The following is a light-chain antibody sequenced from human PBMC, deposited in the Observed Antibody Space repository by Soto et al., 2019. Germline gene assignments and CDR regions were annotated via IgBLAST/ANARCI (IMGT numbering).Light chain of an antibody. Sequence: QMTQSPSSLSASVGDRVTVTCRASQSINIYLNWYQQKPGKAPTLLIYGASSLQSGVPSRFSGGGSRTDFTLTICSLQPEDFATYYCQQSYRSPYTFGQGTKLEIK. CDR2: GAS. CDR3: QQSYRSPYT. CDR1: QSINIY. V-gene: IGKV1-39*01. J-gene: IGKJ2*01.